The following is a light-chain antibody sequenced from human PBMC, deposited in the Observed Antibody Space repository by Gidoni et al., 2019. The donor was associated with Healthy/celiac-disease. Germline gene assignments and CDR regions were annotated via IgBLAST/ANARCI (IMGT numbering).Light chain of an antibody. CDR1: QSVSSSY. V-gene: IGKV3-20*01. J-gene: IGKJ4*01. Sequence: EIVLTPSPGTLSLSPGERATLSCRASQSVSSSYLAWYQQKPGQAPRLLIYGASSRATGIPERFSGSGSGTDFTLTTSRLEPEDLAVYYCQQYGSSLLTFGGGTKVEIK. CDR2: GAS. CDR3: QQYGSSLLT.